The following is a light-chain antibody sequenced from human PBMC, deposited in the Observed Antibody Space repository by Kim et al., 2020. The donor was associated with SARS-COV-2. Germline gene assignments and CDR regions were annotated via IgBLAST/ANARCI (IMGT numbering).Light chain of an antibody. J-gene: IGLJ2*01. CDR2: DVT. Sequence: LTQPASVSGSPGQLITISCTGTSGDVGGYDYVSWYQQYPGKAPNLMIYDVTKRPSGVSYRFSGSKSGNTASLTISGLQAEDEADYYCGSFTGSGTLVFGGGTQLTVL. V-gene: IGLV2-14*03. CDR1: SGDVGGYDY. CDR3: GSFTGSGTLV.